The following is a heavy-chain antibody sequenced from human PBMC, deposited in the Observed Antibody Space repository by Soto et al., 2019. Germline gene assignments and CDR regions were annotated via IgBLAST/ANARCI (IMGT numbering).Heavy chain of an antibody. V-gene: IGHV4-4*02. J-gene: IGHJ1*01. CDR3: ASPTPRAYCGGDCYSMFQH. CDR1: GGSISSSNW. CDR2: IYHSGST. Sequence: PSETLSLTCAVSGGSISSSNWWSWVRQPPGKGLEWIGEIYHSGSTNYNPSLKSRVTISVDKSKNQFSLKLSSVTAADTAVYYCASPTPRAYCGGDCYSMFQHWGQGTLVTVPQ. D-gene: IGHD2-21*02.